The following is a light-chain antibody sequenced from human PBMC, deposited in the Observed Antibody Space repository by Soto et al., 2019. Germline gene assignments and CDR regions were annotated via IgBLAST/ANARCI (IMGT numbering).Light chain of an antibody. V-gene: IGKV3-20*01. Sequence: EIVLTQSPGTLSLSPGERVTLSCRASQSVSSSYLAWYQQKPGQPPRLLIYGESSRATGIPDRLSGSGSGTDFTLTISRLEPEDFAVYYCQKYGGSPRTCGQGTKVDIK. J-gene: IGKJ1*01. CDR2: GES. CDR3: QKYGGSPRT. CDR1: QSVSSSY.